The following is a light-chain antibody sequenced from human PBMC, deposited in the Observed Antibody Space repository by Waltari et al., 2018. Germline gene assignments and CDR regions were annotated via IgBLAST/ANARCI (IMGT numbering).Light chain of an antibody. CDR3: ATWDARLTAVV. Sequence: QSVVTQSPSASGAPGQRVTISCSGSNSNIGSSTVNWYQKVPGTAPRLLIYSNDQGPSGVPDRFSASKSGTSASLAISGLQSEDEADYYCATWDARLTAVVFGGGTKVTVL. CDR2: SND. J-gene: IGLJ2*01. V-gene: IGLV1-44*01. CDR1: NSNIGSST.